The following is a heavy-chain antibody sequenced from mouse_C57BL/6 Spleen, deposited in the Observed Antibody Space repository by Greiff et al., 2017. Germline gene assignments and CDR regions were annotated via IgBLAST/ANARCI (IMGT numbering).Heavy chain of an antibody. Sequence: EVMLVESGGGLVKPGGSLKLSCAASGFTFSSYAMSWVRQTPEKRLEWVATISDGGSYTYYPDNVKGRFTISRDNAKNNLYLQMSHLKSEDTAMYYCARSYGNYDYAMDYWGQGTSVTVSS. J-gene: IGHJ4*01. D-gene: IGHD2-1*01. CDR1: GFTFSSYA. CDR3: ARSYGNYDYAMDY. CDR2: ISDGGSYT. V-gene: IGHV5-4*03.